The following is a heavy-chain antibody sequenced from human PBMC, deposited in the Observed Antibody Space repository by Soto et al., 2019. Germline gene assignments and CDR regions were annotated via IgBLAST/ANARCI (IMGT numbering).Heavy chain of an antibody. CDR1: GGSFSGYY. CDR2: INHSGST. Sequence: SETLSLTCAVYGGSFSGYYWSWIRQPPGKGLEWIGEINHSGSTNYNPSLKSRVTISVDTSKNQFSLKLSSVTAADTAVYYCARGQDILTGSNWFDPWGQGTLVTVSS. J-gene: IGHJ5*02. D-gene: IGHD3-9*01. CDR3: ARGQDILTGSNWFDP. V-gene: IGHV4-34*01.